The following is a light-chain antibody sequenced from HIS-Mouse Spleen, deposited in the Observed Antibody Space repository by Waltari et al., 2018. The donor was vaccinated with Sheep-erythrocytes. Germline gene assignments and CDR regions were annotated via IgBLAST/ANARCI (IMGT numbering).Light chain of an antibody. V-gene: IGKV3-20*01. Sequence: EIVLTQSPGTLSLSPGERASQSVSSSYLACYQQKPGQAPRPLIYGASSRATGLPDRFSGSGSGTDFTVTISRLEPEDFAVYYCQQYGSSPWTFGQGTKVEIK. CDR2: GAS. J-gene: IGKJ1*01. CDR3: QQYGSSPWT. CDR1: QSVSSSY.